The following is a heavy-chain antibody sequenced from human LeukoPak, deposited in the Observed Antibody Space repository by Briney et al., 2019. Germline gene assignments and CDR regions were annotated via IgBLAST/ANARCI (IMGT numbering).Heavy chain of an antibody. V-gene: IGHV1-46*01. J-gene: IGHJ4*02. D-gene: IGHD2-15*01. CDR3: ARDQNCSRGSCYPDY. CDR1: GYTFTGYY. Sequence: ASVKVSCKASGYTFTGYYMHWVRQAPGQGLEWMGIINPSGGSTSYAQKFQGRVTMTRDTSTSTVYMELSSLRSEDTAVYYCARDQNCSRGSCYPDYWGQGTLVTVSS. CDR2: INPSGGST.